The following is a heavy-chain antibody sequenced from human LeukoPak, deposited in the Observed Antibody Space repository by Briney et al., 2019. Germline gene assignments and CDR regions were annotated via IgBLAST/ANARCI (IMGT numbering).Heavy chain of an antibody. V-gene: IGHV4-31*03. CDR1: GGSISSGDYY. CDR2: VYYSGST. D-gene: IGHD6-6*01. J-gene: IGHJ5*02. Sequence: KSSETLSLTCTVSGGSISSGDYYCSWIRQHPGKGLEWIGYVYYSGSTYYNPSLKSRVTISVDTSKNQFSLKLSSLTAADTAVYYCAREREQLVLWFDPWGQGTLVSVSS. CDR3: AREREQLVLWFDP.